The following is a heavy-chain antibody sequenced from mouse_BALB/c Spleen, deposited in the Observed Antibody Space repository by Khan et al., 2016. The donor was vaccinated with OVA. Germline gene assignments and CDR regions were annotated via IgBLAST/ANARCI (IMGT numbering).Heavy chain of an antibody. CDR3: ARGGITTGYFDY. CDR2: LYPGDGDT. V-gene: IGHV1-87*01. CDR1: GYTFTSYW. D-gene: IGHD1-1*01. Sequence: QVQLKQSGAELARPGASVKLSCKASGYTFTSYWMQWVKQRPGQGLEWIGTLYPGDGDTRYTQKFKGKATLTADKSSSTAYMQLSSLASEDSAVYCGARGGITTGYFDYWGQGTTLTVSS. J-gene: IGHJ2*01.